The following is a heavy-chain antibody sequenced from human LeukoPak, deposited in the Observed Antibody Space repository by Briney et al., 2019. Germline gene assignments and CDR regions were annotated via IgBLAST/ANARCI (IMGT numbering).Heavy chain of an antibody. CDR1: GFTFSRYD. Sequence: PGVSLRLSCAVSGFTFSRYDMSWVRQAPGKGLEWVSAIRGSGGSTYYADSVEGRFTICRDIPKNTLYLQMNSLRAEDTAVYYCAKDHPFFDSWGQGTLVTVSS. CDR2: IRGSGGST. V-gene: IGHV3-23*01. CDR3: AKDHPFFDS. J-gene: IGHJ4*02.